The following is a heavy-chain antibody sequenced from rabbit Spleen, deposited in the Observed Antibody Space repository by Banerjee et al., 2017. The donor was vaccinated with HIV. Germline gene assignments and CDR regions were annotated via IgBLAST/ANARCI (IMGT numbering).Heavy chain of an antibody. CDR2: IYTGSGSA. CDR1: GIDFSNYYY. D-gene: IGHD6-1*01. Sequence: QQQLEESGGGLVKPGGTLTLTCKVSGIDFSNYYYMCWVRQAPGKGLEWIGCIYTGSGSAYYANWVNGRFTISSHNAQNTLYLQLNSLTAADTATYFCVREAGYGGYGDANLWGPGTLVTVS. CDR3: VREAGYGGYGDANL. V-gene: IGHV1S43*01. J-gene: IGHJ4*01.